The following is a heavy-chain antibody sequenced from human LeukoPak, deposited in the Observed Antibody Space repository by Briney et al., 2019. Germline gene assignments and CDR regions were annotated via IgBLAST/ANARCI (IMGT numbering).Heavy chain of an antibody. Sequence: ASVKVSCKTSGYTFTSYYMHWVRQAPGQGLEWMGIINPSGGSTSYALKFQDGVIMTRDTSTSTVYMELSSLRSEDTAVYYCARAGGTDYHFLWYWGQGTLVTVSS. V-gene: IGHV1-46*01. CDR3: ARAGGTDYHFLWY. J-gene: IGHJ4*02. CDR2: INPSGGST. CDR1: GYTFTSYY. D-gene: IGHD2-15*01.